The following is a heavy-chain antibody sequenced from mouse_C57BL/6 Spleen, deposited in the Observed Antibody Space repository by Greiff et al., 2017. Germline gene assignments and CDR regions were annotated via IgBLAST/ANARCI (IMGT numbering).Heavy chain of an antibody. CDR3: ARSGLLREYYYAMDY. D-gene: IGHD1-1*01. CDR1: GYTFTSYW. Sequence: PLQQPGAELVRPGSSVKLSCKASGYTFTSYWMDWVKQRPGQGLEWIGNIYPSDSETHYNQKFKDKATLTVDKSSSTAYMQLSSLTSEDSAVYYCARSGLLREYYYAMDYWGQGTSVTVSS. J-gene: IGHJ4*01. V-gene: IGHV1-61*01. CDR2: IYPSDSET.